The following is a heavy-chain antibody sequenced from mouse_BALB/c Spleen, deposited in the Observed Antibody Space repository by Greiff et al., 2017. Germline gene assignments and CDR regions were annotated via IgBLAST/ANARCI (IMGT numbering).Heavy chain of an antibody. CDR3: ARRGIYYDYDGGAWFAY. D-gene: IGHD2-4*01. Sequence: VQLQQSGAELMKPGASVKISCKATGYTFSSYWIEWVKQRPGHGLEWIGEILPGSGSTNYNEKFKGKATFTADTSSNTAYMQLSSLTSEDSAVYYCARRGIYYDYDGGAWFAYWGQGTLVTVSA. CDR1: GYTFSSYW. J-gene: IGHJ3*01. CDR2: ILPGSGST. V-gene: IGHV1-9*01.